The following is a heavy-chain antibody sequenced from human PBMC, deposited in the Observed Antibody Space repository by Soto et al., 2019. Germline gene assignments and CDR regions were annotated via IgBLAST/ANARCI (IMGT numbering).Heavy chain of an antibody. CDR1: GYTFSNYG. V-gene: IGHV1-18*01. Sequence: GASVKVSCKPSGYTFSNYGITWVRQAPGQPLEWLGWISLYSDGANYAQKFQGRVSMTTDTPTTTAYMELRSLRSDDTAVYYCARVVPGAEAWFGPWGQGTLVTVSS. D-gene: IGHD2-2*01. CDR3: ARVVPGAEAWFGP. CDR2: ISLYSDGA. J-gene: IGHJ5*02.